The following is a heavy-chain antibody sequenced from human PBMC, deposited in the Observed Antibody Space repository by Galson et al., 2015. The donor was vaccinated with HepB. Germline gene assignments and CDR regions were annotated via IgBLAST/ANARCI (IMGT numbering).Heavy chain of an antibody. Sequence: QSGAEVKKPGESLKISCKASGYTFTSQWIGWVRQMPGKGPEWMGIIYPGDSDTRYSPSFQGQVTISADKSISTAYLQWSSLKASDTGMYYCARHTASSWTGYYYYYGMDVWGQGTTVTVSS. V-gene: IGHV5-51*01. CDR3: ARHTASSWTGYYYYYGMDV. CDR2: IYPGDSDT. J-gene: IGHJ6*02. CDR1: GYTFTSQW. D-gene: IGHD6-13*01.